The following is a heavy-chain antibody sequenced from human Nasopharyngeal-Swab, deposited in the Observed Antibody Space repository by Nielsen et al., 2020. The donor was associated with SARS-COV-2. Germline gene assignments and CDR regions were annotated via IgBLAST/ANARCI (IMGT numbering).Heavy chain of an antibody. CDR1: GYSFTSYW. V-gene: IGHV5-51*01. D-gene: IGHD1-26*01. J-gene: IGHJ4*02. Sequence: GESLKISCKGSGYSFTSYWIGLVRQMPGKSLEWVGINYPGDSDTRYSPSFQGQVTISPDKSISTAYLQWSSLKASDTAMYYCARVATTNYFDYWGQGTLVTVSS. CDR3: ARVATTNYFDY. CDR2: NYPGDSDT.